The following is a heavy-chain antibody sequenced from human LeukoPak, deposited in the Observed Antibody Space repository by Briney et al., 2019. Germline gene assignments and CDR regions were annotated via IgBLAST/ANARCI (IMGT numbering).Heavy chain of an antibody. D-gene: IGHD3-22*01. CDR2: IYPGDSDT. Sequence: PGESLKISCKGSGYGFTSYWIGWVRQMPGKGLEWMGIIYPGDSDTRYSPSFQGQVTISADKSISTAYLQWSSLKASDTAMYYCARPGYYDSSGYTAFDIWGQGTMVTVSS. CDR3: ARPGYYDSSGYTAFDI. V-gene: IGHV5-51*01. J-gene: IGHJ3*02. CDR1: GYGFTSYW.